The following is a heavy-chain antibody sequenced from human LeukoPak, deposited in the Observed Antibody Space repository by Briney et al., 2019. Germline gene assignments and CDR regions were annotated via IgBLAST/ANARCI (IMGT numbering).Heavy chain of an antibody. CDR3: ARWYFDY. Sequence: PGGSLRLSCAASRFTFSDYYMSWVRQAPGKGLEWVANIKQDGSEKYYVDSVKGRFTISRDNAKNSLYLQMNSLRAEDTAVYYCARWYFDYWGQGTLVTISS. V-gene: IGHV3-7*01. CDR2: IKQDGSEK. CDR1: RFTFSDYY. J-gene: IGHJ4*02.